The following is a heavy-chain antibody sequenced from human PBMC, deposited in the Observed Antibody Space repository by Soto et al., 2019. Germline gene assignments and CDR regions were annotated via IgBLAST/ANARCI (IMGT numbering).Heavy chain of an antibody. D-gene: IGHD6-6*01. Sequence: TLSLTCAVYGGSFSGYYWSWIRQPPGKGLEWIGEINHSGSTNYNPSLKSRVTISVDTSKNQFSLKLSSVTAADTAVYYCARFVYSSSSGDVGLDYWGQGTLVTVSS. CDR2: INHSGST. CDR3: ARFVYSSSSGDVGLDY. CDR1: GGSFSGYY. V-gene: IGHV4-34*01. J-gene: IGHJ4*02.